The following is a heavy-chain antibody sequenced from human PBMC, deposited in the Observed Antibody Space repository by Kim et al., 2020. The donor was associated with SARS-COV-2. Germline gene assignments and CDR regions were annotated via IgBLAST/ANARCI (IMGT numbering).Heavy chain of an antibody. CDR1: GGSFSGYY. CDR3: ARGTRQWLVRGADYYYMDG. CDR2: INHSGST. Sequence: SETLSLTCAVYGGSFSGYYWSWIRQPPGKGLEWIGEINHSGSTNYNPSLKSRVTISVDTSKNQFSLKLSSVTAADTAVYYCARGTRQWLVRGADYYYMDGWGKGTTVTVSS. D-gene: IGHD6-19*01. V-gene: IGHV4-34*01. J-gene: IGHJ6*03.